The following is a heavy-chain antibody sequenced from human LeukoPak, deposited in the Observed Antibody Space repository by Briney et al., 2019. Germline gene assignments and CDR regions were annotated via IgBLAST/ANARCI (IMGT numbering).Heavy chain of an antibody. D-gene: IGHD3-10*01. CDR3: ARDPLVRGVITFDY. CDR2: ISGSGGST. CDR1: GFTFSSYA. Sequence: GGSLRLSCAASGFTFSSYAMSWVRQAPGKGLEWVSAISGSGGSTYYADSVKGRFTISRDNSKNTLYLQMNSLRAEDTAVYYCARDPLVRGVITFDYWGQGTLVTVSS. V-gene: IGHV3-23*01. J-gene: IGHJ4*02.